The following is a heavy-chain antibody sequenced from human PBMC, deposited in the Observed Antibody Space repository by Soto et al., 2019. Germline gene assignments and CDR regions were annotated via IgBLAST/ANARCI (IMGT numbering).Heavy chain of an antibody. D-gene: IGHD6-19*01. CDR3: ARDQSPSSGWPGMDV. CDR2: INPNSGGT. J-gene: IGHJ6*02. CDR1: GYTFTDYY. V-gene: IGHV1-2*02. Sequence: GPVKVSCKASGYTFTDYYMHWVRQAPGQGLEWMGWINPNSGGTNYAQKFQGRVTMTRDTSISTAYMELNRLRSDDTAVYYCARDQSPSSGWPGMDVWGQGTTVTVSS.